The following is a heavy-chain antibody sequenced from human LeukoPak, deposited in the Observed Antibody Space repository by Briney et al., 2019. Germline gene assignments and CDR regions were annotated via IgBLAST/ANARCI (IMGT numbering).Heavy chain of an antibody. V-gene: IGHV3-11*01. CDR3: ARSGTLDIVATMVDY. CDR2: ISSGGTTI. D-gene: IGHD5-12*01. Sequence: PGGSLRLSCAASGFTFSDYYMSWIRQAPGKGLEWLSYISSGGTTIYYADSVKGRFTISRDDAKNSLYLQMNSLRAEDTAVYYCARSGTLDIVATMVDYWGQGTLVTVSS. CDR1: GFTFSDYY. J-gene: IGHJ4*02.